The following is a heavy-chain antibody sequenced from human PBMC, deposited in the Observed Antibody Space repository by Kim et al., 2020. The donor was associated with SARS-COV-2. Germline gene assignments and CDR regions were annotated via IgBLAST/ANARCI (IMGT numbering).Heavy chain of an antibody. Sequence: GSQDYADSGKGRFTISRDNYKTTLYLKMNSLRAEDTAVYYCAKGQRLRDYWGQGTLVTVSS. D-gene: IGHD6-25*01. CDR3: AKGQRLRDY. V-gene: IGHV3-23*01. J-gene: IGHJ4*02. CDR2: GSQ.